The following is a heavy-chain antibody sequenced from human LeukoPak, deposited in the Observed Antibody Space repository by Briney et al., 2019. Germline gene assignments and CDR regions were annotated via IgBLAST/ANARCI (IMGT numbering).Heavy chain of an antibody. V-gene: IGHV4-34*01. CDR3: ARGPGGIQLWWPKYYFDY. Sequence: SETLSLTCAVYGGSFSGYYWSWIRQPPGKGLEWIGEINHSGSTNYNPSLKSRVTISVDTSKNQFSLKLSSVTAADTAVYYCARGPGGIQLWWPKYYFDYWGQGTLVTVSS. D-gene: IGHD5-18*01. J-gene: IGHJ4*02. CDR1: GGSFSGYY. CDR2: INHSGST.